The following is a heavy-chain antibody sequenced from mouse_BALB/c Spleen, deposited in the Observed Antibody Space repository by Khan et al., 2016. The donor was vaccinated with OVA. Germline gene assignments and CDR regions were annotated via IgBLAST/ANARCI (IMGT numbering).Heavy chain of an antibody. D-gene: IGHD1-1*02. J-gene: IGHJ4*01. V-gene: IGHV3-2*02. Sequence: QLKESGPGLVKPSQSLSLTCTVTGYSITSDYAWNWIRQFPGNTLEWMGYISYSGSTNYNPSLKSRISITRDTSKNQFILQLNSVTTEDTDTYYCARGGSRYNYAMDYWGQGTSVTVSS. CDR3: ARGGSRYNYAMDY. CDR2: ISYSGST. CDR1: GYSITSDYA.